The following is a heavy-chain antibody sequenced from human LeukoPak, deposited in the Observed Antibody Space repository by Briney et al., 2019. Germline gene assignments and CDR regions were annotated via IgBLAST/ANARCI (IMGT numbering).Heavy chain of an antibody. CDR3: ARGRILLRWYLDY. J-gene: IGHJ4*02. Sequence: GSLRLSCAASGFTFSSYSMNWVRQAPGKGLEWVSYIRSSSGTIYYADSVKGRFTISRDNTKNSLFLQMNSLRAEDTAVYYCARGRILLRWYLDYWGQGTLVTVSS. CDR1: GFTFSSYS. D-gene: IGHD4-23*01. CDR2: IRSSSGTI. V-gene: IGHV3-48*04.